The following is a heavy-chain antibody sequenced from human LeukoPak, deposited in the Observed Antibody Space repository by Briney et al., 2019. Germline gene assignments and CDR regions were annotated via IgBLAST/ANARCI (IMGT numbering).Heavy chain of an antibody. CDR1: GYSFTSYW. J-gene: IGHJ4*02. V-gene: IGHV5-51*01. D-gene: IGHD6-13*01. Sequence: GGSLKISCKGFGYSFTSYWIGWVRQMPGKGLEWMGIIYPGDSDTRYSPSFQGQVTISADKSISTAYLQWSSLKASDTAMYYCARRRSSWYLDYWGQGTLVTVSS. CDR2: IYPGDSDT. CDR3: ARRRSSWYLDY.